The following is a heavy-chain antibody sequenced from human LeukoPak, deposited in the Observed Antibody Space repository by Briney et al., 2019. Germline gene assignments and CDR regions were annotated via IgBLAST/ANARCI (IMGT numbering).Heavy chain of an antibody. CDR3: ASSRSGSPHEYFQH. J-gene: IGHJ1*01. CDR1: GGTFSSYA. CDR2: IIPIFGIA. D-gene: IGHD1-26*01. V-gene: IGHV1-69*04. Sequence: SVKVSCKASGGTFSSYAISWVRQAPGQGLEWMGRIIPIFGIANYAQKFQGRVTITADKSTSTAYMELSSLRSEDTAMYYCASSRSGSPHEYFQHWGQGTLVTVSS.